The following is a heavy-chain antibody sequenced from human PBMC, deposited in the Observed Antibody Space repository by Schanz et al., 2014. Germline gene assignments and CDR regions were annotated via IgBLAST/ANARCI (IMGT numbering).Heavy chain of an antibody. CDR3: ARAQGVIRLYYGVDV. Sequence: QAQLVESGGGVVQPGRSLRLSCAASGFAFRSYAMHWVRQAPGKGLEWAALISHDGNNKHYVDSVEGRFTISRDNSMNTVYLQMNSLRSDDAAVYYCARAQGVIRLYYGVDVWGQGTTVTVS. CDR2: ISHDGNNK. J-gene: IGHJ6*02. V-gene: IGHV3-30*14. CDR1: GFAFRSYA. D-gene: IGHD3-10*01.